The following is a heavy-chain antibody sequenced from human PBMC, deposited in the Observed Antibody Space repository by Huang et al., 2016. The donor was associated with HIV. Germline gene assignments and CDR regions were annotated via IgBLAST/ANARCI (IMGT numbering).Heavy chain of an antibody. CDR3: ARGATVTFDY. D-gene: IGHD4-4*01. J-gene: IGHJ4*02. CDR2: MNPIRGNT. Sequence: QVQLVQSGAEVKKPGASVKVSCKASGYTFTNYDVNWVRQAPGQGLEWVGWMNPIRGNTGYAEKFQGRVTITRNTSISTAYMEVSSLRYDDTAVYYCARGATVTFDYWGQGTLVIVSS. V-gene: IGHV1-8*03. CDR1: GYTFTNYD.